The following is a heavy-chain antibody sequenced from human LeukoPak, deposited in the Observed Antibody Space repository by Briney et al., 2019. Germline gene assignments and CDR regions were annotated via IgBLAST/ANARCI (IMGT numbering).Heavy chain of an antibody. CDR2: IYYSGST. J-gene: IGHJ4*02. CDR3: ARLCGGDCYSLFDY. V-gene: IGHV4-39*01. D-gene: IGHD2-21*01. Sequence: PSGTLSLTCTVSGGSISSSSYYWGWIRQPPGKGLEWIGSIYYSGSTYYNPSLKSRVTISVDTSKNQFSLKLSSVTAADTAVYYCARLCGGDCYSLFDYWGQGTLVTVSS. CDR1: GGSISSSSYY.